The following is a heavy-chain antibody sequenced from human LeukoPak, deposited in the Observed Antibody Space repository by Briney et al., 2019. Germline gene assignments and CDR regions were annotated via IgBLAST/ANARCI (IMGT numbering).Heavy chain of an antibody. CDR1: GYTFTGYY. Sequence: ASVKVSCKASGYTFTGYYMHWVRQAPGQGLEWMGWINPNSGGTNYAQKFQGRVTMTRDTSISTAYMELSRLGSDDTAVYYCARSYYDSSGYYYELSDYWGQGTLVTVSS. D-gene: IGHD3-22*01. J-gene: IGHJ4*02. V-gene: IGHV1-2*02. CDR3: ARSYYDSSGYYYELSDY. CDR2: INPNSGGT.